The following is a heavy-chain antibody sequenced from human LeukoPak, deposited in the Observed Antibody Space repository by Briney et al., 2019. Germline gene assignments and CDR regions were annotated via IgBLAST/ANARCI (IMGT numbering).Heavy chain of an antibody. Sequence: GGSLRLSCAASGFLFTRYWMSWVRQAPGKGLEWVGRIKSKTDGGTTDYAAPVKGRFTISRDDSKNTLYLQMNSLKTEDTAVYYCTTSGYSYGYHYWGQGTLVTVSS. V-gene: IGHV3-15*01. CDR2: IKSKTDGGTT. D-gene: IGHD5-18*01. CDR3: TTSGYSYGYHY. J-gene: IGHJ4*02. CDR1: GFLFTRYW.